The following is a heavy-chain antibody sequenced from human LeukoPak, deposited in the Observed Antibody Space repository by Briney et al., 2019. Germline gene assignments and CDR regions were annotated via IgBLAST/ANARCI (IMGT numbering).Heavy chain of an antibody. Sequence: ASVKVSCKASGGTFSSYAISWVRQAPGQGLEWMGGIIPIFGTANYAQKFQGRVTITADESTSTAYMELSSLRPEDTAVYYCARGEMNYNWNFRNDYWGQGTLVTVSS. D-gene: IGHD1-7*01. V-gene: IGHV1-69*13. J-gene: IGHJ4*02. CDR1: GGTFSSYA. CDR2: IIPIFGTA. CDR3: ARGEMNYNWNFRNDY.